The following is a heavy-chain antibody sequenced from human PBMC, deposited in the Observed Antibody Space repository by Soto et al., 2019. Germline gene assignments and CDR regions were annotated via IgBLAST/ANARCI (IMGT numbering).Heavy chain of an antibody. CDR2: IYYSGST. CDR3: GRFGELSVAFDI. V-gene: IGHV4-59*07. J-gene: IGHJ3*02. CDR1: GCSIISYY. Sequence: SDTLSLTCTVSGCSIISYYWSWIRQPPGKGLEWIGYIYYSGSTNYNPSLKSRVTISVDTSKNQFSLKLSSVTAADTAVYYCGRFGELSVAFDIWGQGTMVT. D-gene: IGHD3-10*01.